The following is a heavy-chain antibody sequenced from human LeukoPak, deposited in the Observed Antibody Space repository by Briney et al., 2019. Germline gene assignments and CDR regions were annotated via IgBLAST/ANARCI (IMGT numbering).Heavy chain of an antibody. Sequence: GASVKVSCKASGGTFSSYAISWVRQAPGQGLELMGRIIPIFGTANYAQKFQGRVTITTDESTSTAYMELSSLRSEDTAVYYCARGLAYCGGDCYSNYYYMDVWGKGTTVTVSS. CDR3: ARGLAYCGGDCYSNYYYMDV. J-gene: IGHJ6*03. CDR1: GGTFSSYA. CDR2: IIPIFGTA. D-gene: IGHD2-21*02. V-gene: IGHV1-69*05.